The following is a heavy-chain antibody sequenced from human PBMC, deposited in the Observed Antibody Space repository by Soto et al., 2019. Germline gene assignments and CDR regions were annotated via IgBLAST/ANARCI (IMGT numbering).Heavy chain of an antibody. CDR2: ISYDGSNK. D-gene: IGHD3-9*01. J-gene: IGHJ4*02. CDR1: GFTFSSYG. Sequence: PGGSLRLSCVASGFTFSSYGMHWVRQAPGKGLEWVAVISYDGSNKYYADSVKGRFTISRDNSKNTLFLQMNSLRREDTAIYYCARDPAPQDNGNWTGYFHFDYWVPGTLVTVSS. CDR3: ARDPAPQDNGNWTGYFHFDY. V-gene: IGHV3-30*03.